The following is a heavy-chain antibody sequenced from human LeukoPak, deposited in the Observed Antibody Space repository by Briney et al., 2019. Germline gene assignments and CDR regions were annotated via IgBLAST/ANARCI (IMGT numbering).Heavy chain of an antibody. CDR2: IKSKPDGGAI. CDR3: TRDKLELRQFDY. V-gene: IGHV3-15*01. J-gene: IGHJ4*02. Sequence: LIKSKPDGGAIDYAAPVKGRFIISRDDSKDMLYLQMNSLKTEDTGVYYCTRDKLELRQFDYWGQGTLVTVSS. D-gene: IGHD1-26*01.